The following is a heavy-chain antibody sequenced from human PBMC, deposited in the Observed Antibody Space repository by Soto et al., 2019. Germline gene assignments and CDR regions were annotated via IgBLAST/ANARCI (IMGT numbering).Heavy chain of an antibody. CDR3: AKDYGSVSYDAFDI. CDR2: ISWNSGTI. V-gene: IGHV3-9*01. Sequence: PGGSLRLSCAASGFTLDEYAMHWVRQAPGKGLKWVSGISWNSGTIGYADSVKGRFTISRDNAKNSLYLQMNSLRVEDTALYYCAKDYGSVSYDAFDIWGQWTLVTVSS. J-gene: IGHJ3*02. D-gene: IGHD3-10*01. CDR1: GFTLDEYA.